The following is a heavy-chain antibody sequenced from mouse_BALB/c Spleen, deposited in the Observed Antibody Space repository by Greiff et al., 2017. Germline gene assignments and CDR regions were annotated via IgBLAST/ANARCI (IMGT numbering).Heavy chain of an antibody. CDR3: ARGDYYGSYAMDY. CDR2: IWSGGST. J-gene: IGHJ4*01. V-gene: IGHV2-2*02. CDR1: GFSLTSYG. D-gene: IGHD1-2*01. Sequence: QVQLQQSGPGLVQPSQSLSITCTVSGFSLTSYGVHWVRQSPGKGLEWLGVIWSGGSTDYNAAFISRLSISKDNSKSQVFFKMNSLQANDTAIYYCARGDYYGSYAMDYWGQGTSVTVSS.